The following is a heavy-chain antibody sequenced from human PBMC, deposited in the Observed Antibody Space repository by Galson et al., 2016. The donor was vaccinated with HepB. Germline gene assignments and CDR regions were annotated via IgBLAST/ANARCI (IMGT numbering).Heavy chain of an antibody. CDR1: GFTFFNYG. V-gene: IGHV3-30*18. J-gene: IGHJ4*02. CDR2: ISKDANRK. Sequence: LRLSCAASGFTFFNYGMHWVRQAPGKGLGWVTGISKDANRKYYGDAVKGGFTIHRGHSQNTLYLKMNSLRTEDTALYYCVKVVCWGGRCNLGDRFDNGGQGNLVTVSA. CDR3: VKVVCWGGRCNLGDRFDN. D-gene: IGHD2-15*01.